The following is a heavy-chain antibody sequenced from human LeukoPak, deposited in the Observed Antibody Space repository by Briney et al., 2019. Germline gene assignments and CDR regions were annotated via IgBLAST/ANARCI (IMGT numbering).Heavy chain of an antibody. CDR2: IMIGGDGK. V-gene: IGHV3-23*01. J-gene: IGHJ4*02. Sequence: GGSLRLSCAASGFTFTSYAMSWVRRAPRKGLEWVSTIMIGGDGKHYADSVKGRFTISRDRSESTLYLQMNGLRADDTAVYYCVRAAPRDCSPASCSLFDTWGQGTLVTVSS. CDR1: GFTFTSYA. D-gene: IGHD2-2*01. CDR3: VRAAPRDCSPASCSLFDT.